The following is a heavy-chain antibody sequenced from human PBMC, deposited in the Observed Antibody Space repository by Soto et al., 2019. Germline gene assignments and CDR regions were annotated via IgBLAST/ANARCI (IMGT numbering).Heavy chain of an antibody. V-gene: IGHV1-69*06. J-gene: IGHJ6*02. CDR2: IIPIFGTA. D-gene: IGHD2-2*02. CDR1: GGTFSSYA. Sequence: SVKVSCKASGGTFSSYAISWVRQAPGQGLEWMGGIIPIFGTANYAQKFQGRVTITADKSTSTAYMELSSLRSEDTAVYYCARWGSQLLYSNYHYYYGMDVWGQGTTVTVSS. CDR3: ARWGSQLLYSNYHYYYGMDV.